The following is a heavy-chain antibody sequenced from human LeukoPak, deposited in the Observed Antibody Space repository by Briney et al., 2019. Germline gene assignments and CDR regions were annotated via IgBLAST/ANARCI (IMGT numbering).Heavy chain of an antibody. V-gene: IGHV4-34*01. D-gene: IGHD3-10*01. Sequence: SETLSLTCAVYGGSFSGYYWSWIRQPPGKGLEWIGEINHSGSTNYNPSLKSRVTISVDTSKNQFSLKLSSVTAADTAVYYCARAPMVRGVINDYYYYMDVWGKGTTVTVSS. CDR3: ARAPMVRGVINDYYYYMDV. CDR2: INHSGST. CDR1: GGSFSGYY. J-gene: IGHJ6*03.